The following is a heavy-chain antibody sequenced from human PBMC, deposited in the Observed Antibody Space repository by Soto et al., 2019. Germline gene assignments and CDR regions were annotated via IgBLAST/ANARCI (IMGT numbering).Heavy chain of an antibody. CDR1: GYTFTSYG. CDR2: ISAYNGNT. CDR3: ARDLRSWYYDFWSGYNNWFDP. V-gene: IGHV1-18*01. D-gene: IGHD3-3*01. J-gene: IGHJ5*02. Sequence: GASVKVSCKASGYTFTSYGISWVRQAPGQGLEWMGWISAYNGNTNYAQKLQGRVTMTTDTSTSTAYMELRSLRSDDTAVYYCARDLRSWYYDFWSGYNNWFDPWGQGTLVTVSS.